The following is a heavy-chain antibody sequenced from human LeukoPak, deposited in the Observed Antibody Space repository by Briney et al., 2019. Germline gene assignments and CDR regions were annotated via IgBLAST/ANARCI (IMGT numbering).Heavy chain of an antibody. D-gene: IGHD3-10*01. CDR1: GFTFDDYA. CDR2: ISWNSGHK. Sequence: PGGSLRLSCAASGFTFDDYAMHWVRQAPGKGLEWASGISWNSGHKGYADSVKGRFTMSRDNAKNSLYLQMNSLRAEDTALYYCAEDRRHTVSGGYFDLWGRGTLVSVSS. J-gene: IGHJ2*01. V-gene: IGHV3-9*01. CDR3: AEDRRHTVSGGYFDL.